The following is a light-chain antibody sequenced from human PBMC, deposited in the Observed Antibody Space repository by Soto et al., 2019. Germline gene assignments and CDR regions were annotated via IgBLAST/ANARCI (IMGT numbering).Light chain of an antibody. J-gene: IGKJ1*01. V-gene: IGKV1-39*01. CDR1: QSISSY. CDR2: AAS. Sequence: DIQMTQSPSSLSASVGDRVTISCRASQSISSYLSWYQQKPGKAPKLLIFAASSLESGVPSRFSGSGSGTDYTLTISSLQSEDAAVYYCQQYENWPWTFGQGTKVEI. CDR3: QQYENWPWT.